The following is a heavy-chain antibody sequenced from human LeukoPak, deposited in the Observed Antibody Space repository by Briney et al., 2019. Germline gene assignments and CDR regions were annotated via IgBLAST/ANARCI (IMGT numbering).Heavy chain of an antibody. CDR1: GFTFSSYA. V-gene: IGHV3-23*01. J-gene: IGHJ4*02. CDR3: AKASNNHYDSSSYPHYYSDY. CDR2: ISGSGVRT. D-gene: IGHD3-22*01. Sequence: QPGGSLRLSCAASGFTFSSYAMSWVRQAPGKGLEWVSTISGSGVRTYYTDSEKGRISISRDNSKNTLYMQMNSLRAEDKAVYYCAKASNNHYDSSSYPHYYSDYWGQGTLVTVSS.